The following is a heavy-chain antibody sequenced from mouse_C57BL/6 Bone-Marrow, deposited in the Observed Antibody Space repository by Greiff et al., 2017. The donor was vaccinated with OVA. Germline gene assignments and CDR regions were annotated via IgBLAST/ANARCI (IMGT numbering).Heavy chain of an antibody. Sequence: VQLQQPGAELVKPGASVKMSCKASGYTFTSYWITWVKQRPGQGLEWIGDIYPGSGSTNYNEKFKSKGTLTVGTSSSTAYMQLSSLTSEDSAVYYCARRYYGSSYWYFDVWGTGTTVTVSS. D-gene: IGHD1-1*01. CDR3: ARRYYGSSYWYFDV. CDR1: GYTFTSYW. CDR2: IYPGSGST. V-gene: IGHV1-55*01. J-gene: IGHJ1*03.